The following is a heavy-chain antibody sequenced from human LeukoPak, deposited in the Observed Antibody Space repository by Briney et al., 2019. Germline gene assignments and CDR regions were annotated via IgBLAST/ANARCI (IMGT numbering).Heavy chain of an antibody. J-gene: IGHJ4*02. CDR2: IYYSGSI. D-gene: IGHD3-22*01. V-gene: IGHV4-59*01. Sequence: PSETLSLTCTVSGASISSYYWSWIRQPPGKGLERIGDIYYSGSIKYNPSLKSRVTMSVDTSKNQFSLKLSSVTAADTAIYYCARENPSGYYNRPIGYWGQGTLVTVSS. CDR1: GASISSYY. CDR3: ARENPSGYYNRPIGY.